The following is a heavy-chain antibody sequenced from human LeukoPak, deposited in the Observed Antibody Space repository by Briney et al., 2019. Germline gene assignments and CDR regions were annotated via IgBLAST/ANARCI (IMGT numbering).Heavy chain of an antibody. Sequence: GGSLRLSCAASGFTFSSYWMHWVRQAPGKGLMWVSRINSDGTSTTYADSVKGRFTISRDNAKNTLYLQMNSLRAEDTAVYYCAREQGYYSVPGYWGQGTLVTVSS. CDR3: AREQGYYSVPGY. V-gene: IGHV3-74*01. D-gene: IGHD3-22*01. CDR2: INSDGTST. J-gene: IGHJ4*02. CDR1: GFTFSSYW.